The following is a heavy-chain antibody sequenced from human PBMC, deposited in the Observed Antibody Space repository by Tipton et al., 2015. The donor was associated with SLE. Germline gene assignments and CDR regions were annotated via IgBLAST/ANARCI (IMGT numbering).Heavy chain of an antibody. CDR1: GGSISSGGYY. Sequence: TLSLTCTVSGGSISSGGYYWSWIRQHPGKGLEWIGYIYYSGSTYYNPSLKSRVTISVDTSKNQFSLKLSSVTAADTAVYYCARDRPRYYDSSGYSSLDAFDIWGQGTMVTVSS. J-gene: IGHJ3*02. CDR2: IYYSGST. V-gene: IGHV4-31*03. CDR3: ARDRPRYYDSSGYSSLDAFDI. D-gene: IGHD3-22*01.